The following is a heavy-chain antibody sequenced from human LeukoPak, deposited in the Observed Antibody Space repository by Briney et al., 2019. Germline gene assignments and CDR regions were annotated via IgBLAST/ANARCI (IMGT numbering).Heavy chain of an antibody. V-gene: IGHV1-46*01. J-gene: IGHJ4*02. Sequence: ASVKVSCKASGYTFTSYYMHWVRQAPGQGLEWMGIINPSGGSTSYAQKFQGGVTMTRDTSTSTVYMELSSLRSEDTAVYYCARDGFPYYYDSGGYSLDYWGQGTLVTVSS. D-gene: IGHD3-22*01. CDR1: GYTFTSYY. CDR3: ARDGFPYYYDSGGYSLDY. CDR2: INPSGGST.